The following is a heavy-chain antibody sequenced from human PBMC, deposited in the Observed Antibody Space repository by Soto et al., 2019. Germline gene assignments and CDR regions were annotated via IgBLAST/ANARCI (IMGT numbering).Heavy chain of an antibody. Sequence: QVRLQEWGPGLVKPSQTLSLKCSVSGGSITTGGRYWSWIRQLPGKGLEWIGDIYYSGNTYYNASLKRLVTISVEAAKNPFSLKLSSVTAAATAVYYCAQALVFTGGDGFDTWGQGRLVTGSS. CDR2: IYYSGNT. D-gene: IGHD1-1*01. CDR1: GGSITTGGRY. V-gene: IGHV4-31*01. CDR3: AQALVFTGGDGFDT. J-gene: IGHJ3*02.